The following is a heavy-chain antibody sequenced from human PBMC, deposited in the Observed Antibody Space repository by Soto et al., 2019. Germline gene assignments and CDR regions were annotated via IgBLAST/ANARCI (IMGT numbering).Heavy chain of an antibody. V-gene: IGHV4-39*07. CDR3: ARGRLVPAVNFDY. Sequence: SETLSLTCIVSGGSISSSSYSWAWIRQPPGKGLEWIGTIYYGGNTYYNPSLKSRVTISVDGSKNQFSLKVKSVTAADTAVYYCARGRLVPAVNFDYWGLGTLVTVSS. J-gene: IGHJ4*02. D-gene: IGHD2-2*01. CDR1: GGSISSSSYS. CDR2: IYYGGNT.